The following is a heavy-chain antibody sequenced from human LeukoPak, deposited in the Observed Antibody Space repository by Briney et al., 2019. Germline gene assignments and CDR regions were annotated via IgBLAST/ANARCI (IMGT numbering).Heavy chain of an antibody. CDR2: INTSGGTT. Sequence: GGSLRLSCAASGFSFSSYGISWVRQAPGKGLEWVSTINTSGGTTYYADSVKGRFTISGDNSKNTLYLQMNSLRAEDTAVYYCARDLLTGAPDYWGQGTLVTVSS. V-gene: IGHV3-23*01. CDR3: ARDLLTGAPDY. CDR1: GFSFSSYG. D-gene: IGHD3-10*01. J-gene: IGHJ4*02.